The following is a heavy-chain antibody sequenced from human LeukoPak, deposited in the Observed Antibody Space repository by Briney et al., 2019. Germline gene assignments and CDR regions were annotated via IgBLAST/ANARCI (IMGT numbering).Heavy chain of an antibody. Sequence: PSETLSLTCGVSGVSISTDDYGWGWVRQPRGKGLEWIAIIFFTGNTHHNPSLRSRAFMSVDTSKNQFSLRLSAVTAADTAVYYCARQMGLGVWALDYWGQGTLVTVSS. D-gene: IGHD5/OR15-5a*01. CDR2: IFFTGNT. V-gene: IGHV4-39*01. J-gene: IGHJ4*02. CDR1: GVSISTDDYG. CDR3: ARQMGLGVWALDY.